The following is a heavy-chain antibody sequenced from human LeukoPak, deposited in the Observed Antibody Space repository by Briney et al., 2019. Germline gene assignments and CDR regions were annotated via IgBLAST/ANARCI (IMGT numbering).Heavy chain of an antibody. CDR2: INPNSGGT. D-gene: IGHD2-2*01. J-gene: IGHJ5*02. CDR1: GYTFTGYY. V-gene: IGHV1-2*02. CDR3: ARVGYCSSTSCLNWFDP. Sequence: ASVKVSRKASGYTFTGYYMHWVRQAPGQGLEWMGWINPNSGGTNYAQKFQGRVTMTRDTSISTAYMELSKLRSDDTAVYYCARVGYCSSTSCLNWFDPWGQGTLVTVSS.